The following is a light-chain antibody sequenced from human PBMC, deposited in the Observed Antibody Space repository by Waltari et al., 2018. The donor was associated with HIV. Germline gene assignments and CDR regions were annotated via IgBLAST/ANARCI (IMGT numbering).Light chain of an antibody. J-gene: IGLJ2*01. CDR3: CSYAGSYNVI. Sequence: QSALTQPRSVSGSPAQSVTISCTGTSSDVGAYNFVSWYQQPPGKAPKLMIYDVTKRPLGVPDRFSGSKSGNTASLTISGLQAEDEAEYYCCSYAGSYNVIFGGGTKLTVL. CDR2: DVT. V-gene: IGLV2-11*01. CDR1: SSDVGAYNF.